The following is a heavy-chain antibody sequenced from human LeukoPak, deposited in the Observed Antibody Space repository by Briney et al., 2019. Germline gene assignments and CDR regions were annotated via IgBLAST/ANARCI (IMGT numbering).Heavy chain of an antibody. J-gene: IGHJ4*02. CDR1: GFTFSSYG. Sequence: GGPLRLSCAASGFTFSSYGMHWVRQAPGKGLEWVAVIWNDGSKSNYPDSVKGRFTISRDDSKNTLFLQMSSLRVEDTAVYYYARFRSGWYMDYWGQGTLVTVSS. D-gene: IGHD6-19*01. V-gene: IGHV3-33*01. CDR2: IWNDGSKS. CDR3: ARFRSGWYMDY.